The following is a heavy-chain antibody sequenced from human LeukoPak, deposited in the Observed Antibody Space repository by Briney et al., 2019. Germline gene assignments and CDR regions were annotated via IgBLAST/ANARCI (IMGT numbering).Heavy chain of an antibody. CDR2: INHSGST. CDR1: GGSFSGYY. CDR3: ARPSVVVPVGNTGYYMDV. Sequence: PSETLSLTCAVYGGSFSGYYWSWIRQPPGKGLEWIGEINHSGSTNYNPSLKSRVTISVDTSKNQFSLKLSSVTAADTAVYYCARPSVVVPVGNTGYYMDVWGKGTTVTVSS. D-gene: IGHD2-2*01. J-gene: IGHJ6*03. V-gene: IGHV4-34*01.